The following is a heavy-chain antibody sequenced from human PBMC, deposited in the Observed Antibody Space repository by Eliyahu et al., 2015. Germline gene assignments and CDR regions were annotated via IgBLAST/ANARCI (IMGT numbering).Heavy chain of an antibody. Sequence: EVQLVESGGGLVQPGRSLRLXXAASGFTFXDYAMHWVRQAAGKGLEGVSGISWNSGRIGYADSVKGRFTISRDSAKNSLYLQMNSLTAEDTALYHCAKDIGYSGYDGMDVWGQGTTVTVSS. V-gene: IGHV3-9*01. D-gene: IGHD5-12*01. CDR1: GFTFXDYA. CDR2: ISWNSGRI. CDR3: AKDIGYSGYDGMDV. J-gene: IGHJ6*02.